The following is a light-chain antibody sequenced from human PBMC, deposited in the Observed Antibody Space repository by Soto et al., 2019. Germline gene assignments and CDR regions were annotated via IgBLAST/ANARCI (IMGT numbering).Light chain of an antibody. Sequence: QSALTQPPSASGSHGRSVTISCTGTSSEVGGYNYVSWYQQHPGKAPKLMIYEVSKRPSGVPDRFSGSKSGNTASLTVSGLQAEDEADYYCSSYAGSNNFVFGGGTKLTVL. CDR1: SSEVGGYNY. CDR2: EVS. CDR3: SSYAGSNNFV. J-gene: IGLJ2*01. V-gene: IGLV2-8*01.